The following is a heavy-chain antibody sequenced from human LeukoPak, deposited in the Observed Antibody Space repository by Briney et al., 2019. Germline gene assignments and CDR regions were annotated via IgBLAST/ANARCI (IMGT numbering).Heavy chain of an antibody. V-gene: IGHV3-7*01. CDR1: GFIFSKYW. CDR2: IKQDGSEK. Sequence: GGSLRLSCAASGFIFSKYWMSWVRQAPGKGLEWVANIKQDGSEKYYVDSVTGRFTISRDNAQNTLFLQMDSLRPEDTAVYYCVRSLRSADFWGQGTLVTVSS. J-gene: IGHJ4*02. CDR3: VRSLRSADF.